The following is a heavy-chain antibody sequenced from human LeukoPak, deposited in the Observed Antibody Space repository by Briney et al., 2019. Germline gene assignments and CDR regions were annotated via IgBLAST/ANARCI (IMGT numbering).Heavy chain of an antibody. J-gene: IGHJ6*03. CDR3: AREGLVSGYSGYDYYYYYYMDV. V-gene: IGHV1-18*01. CDR1: GYTFTSYG. Sequence: ASVKVSCKASGYTFTSYGISWVRQAPGQGLEWMGWISAYNGNTNYAQKLQGRVTMTTDTSTSTAYMELRSLRSDDTAVYYCAREGLVSGYSGYDYYYYYYMDVWGKGTTVTVSS. CDR2: ISAYNGNT. D-gene: IGHD5-12*01.